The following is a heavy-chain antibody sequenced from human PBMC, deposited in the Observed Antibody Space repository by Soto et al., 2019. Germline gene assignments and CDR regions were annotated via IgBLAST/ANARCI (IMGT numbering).Heavy chain of an antibody. V-gene: IGHV3-21*01. CDR3: ARGPGGFGELFSYYYYGMDV. D-gene: IGHD3-10*01. CDR1: GFTFSSYS. Sequence: EVQLVESGGDLVQPGGSLRLSCAASGFTFSSYSMNWVRQAPGKGLEWVSSISSSSSYIYYADSVKGRFTISRDNAKNSLYLQINSLRAEDTAVYYCARGPGGFGELFSYYYYGMDVWGQGTTVTVSS. CDR2: ISSSSSYI. J-gene: IGHJ6*02.